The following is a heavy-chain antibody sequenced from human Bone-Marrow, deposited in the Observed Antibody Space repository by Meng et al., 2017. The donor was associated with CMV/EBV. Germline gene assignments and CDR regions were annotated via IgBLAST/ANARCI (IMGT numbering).Heavy chain of an antibody. CDR1: GYSFINYW. CDR2: IYPGDSDT. J-gene: IGHJ4*02. D-gene: IGHD6-19*01. Sequence: KVSCKGSGYSFINYWIGWVRQMPGKGLEWMGIIYPGDSDTRYSPSFQGQVTISADKSISTAYLQCSSLKASDTAMYYCASFHGSGGRPPFYWGQGTLVTVSS. V-gene: IGHV5-51*01. CDR3: ASFHGSGGRPPFY.